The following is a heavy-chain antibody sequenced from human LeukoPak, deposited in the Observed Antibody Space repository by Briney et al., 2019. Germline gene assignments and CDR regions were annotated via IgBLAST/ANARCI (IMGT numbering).Heavy chain of an antibody. D-gene: IGHD3-10*01. CDR1: GGSFSGYY. CDR2: INHSGST. J-gene: IGHJ4*02. Sequence: SETLSLTCAVYGGSFSGYYWSWIRQPPGRGLEWIGEINHSGSTNYNPSLKSRVTISVDTSKNQFSLKLSSVTAADTAVYYCARDSSIDYGSGFVYDYWGQGTLVTVSS. V-gene: IGHV4-34*01. CDR3: ARDSSIDYGSGFVYDY.